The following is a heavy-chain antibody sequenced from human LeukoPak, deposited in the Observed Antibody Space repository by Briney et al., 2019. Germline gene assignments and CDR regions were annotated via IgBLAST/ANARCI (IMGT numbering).Heavy chain of an antibody. CDR3: ARSRDVLRSRHYYYYGMDV. Sequence: GESLKISCKGSGYSFTSYWIGWVRQMPGKGLEWMGIIYPGDSDTRYSPSFQGQVTISADKSISTAYLQWSSLKASDTAMYYCARSRDVLRSRHYYYYGMDVWGKGTTVTVSS. J-gene: IGHJ6*04. CDR2: IYPGDSDT. D-gene: IGHD3-3*01. V-gene: IGHV5-51*01. CDR1: GYSFTSYW.